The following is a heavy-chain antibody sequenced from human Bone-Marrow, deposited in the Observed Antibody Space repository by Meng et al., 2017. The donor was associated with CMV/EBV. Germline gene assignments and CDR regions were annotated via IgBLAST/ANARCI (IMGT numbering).Heavy chain of an antibody. CDR1: GYIFIDYF. V-gene: IGHV1-2*02. CDR2: TNPINGDT. Sequence: ASVKVSCKVSGYIFIDYFIHWVRRDPGRGLEWMGWTNPINGDTHLAQKFKNRVTLTRDTSTNTAYMELSSLTADDSAVYYCARPSGCAPNWFDPWGQGTLVTVSS. CDR3: ARPSGCAPNWFDP. J-gene: IGHJ5*02. D-gene: IGHD6-19*01.